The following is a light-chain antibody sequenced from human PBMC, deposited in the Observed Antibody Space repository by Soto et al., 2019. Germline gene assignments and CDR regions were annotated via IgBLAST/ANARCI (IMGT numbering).Light chain of an antibody. V-gene: IGLV1-40*01. J-gene: IGLJ3*02. CDR1: SSNIGAGYD. Sequence: QSVLTQPPSVSGAPGQRVTISCTGSSSNIGAGYDVQWYQQLPGTAPKLLMYDNNNRPSGVPDRFSGSKSGTSASLAITGLQAEDEADYYCQSYDSSLTGYWVFGGGTKLTVL. CDR3: QSYDSSLTGYWV. CDR2: DNN.